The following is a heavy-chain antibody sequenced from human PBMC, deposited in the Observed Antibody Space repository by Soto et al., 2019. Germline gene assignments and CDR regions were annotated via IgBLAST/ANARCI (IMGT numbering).Heavy chain of an antibody. J-gene: IGHJ4*02. CDR2: INTGNGNT. V-gene: IGHV1-3*04. Sequence: GASVKVSCKASGYTFTNYAMHWVRQAPGQRPQWMGWINTGNGNTAYSQKFQGRVTITRDASATTAYMELSSLNSEDTAVYYCARGGGNWNDFDSWGQGTLVTVS. CDR1: GYTFTNYA. D-gene: IGHD1-1*01. CDR3: ARGGGNWNDFDS.